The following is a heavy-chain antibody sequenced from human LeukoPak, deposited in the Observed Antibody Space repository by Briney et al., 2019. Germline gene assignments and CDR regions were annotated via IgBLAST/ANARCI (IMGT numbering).Heavy chain of an antibody. CDR1: GYTLTVYY. D-gene: IGHD3-10*01. Sequence: ASVKVSCKASGYTLTVYYMHWVRQAPGQGLEWMGWISAYNGNTNYAQKLQGRVTMTTDTSTSTAYMELRSLRSDDTAVYYCARGSYYGSGSYGAFDIWGQGTMVTVSS. CDR2: ISAYNGNT. CDR3: ARGSYYGSGSYGAFDI. V-gene: IGHV1-18*04. J-gene: IGHJ3*02.